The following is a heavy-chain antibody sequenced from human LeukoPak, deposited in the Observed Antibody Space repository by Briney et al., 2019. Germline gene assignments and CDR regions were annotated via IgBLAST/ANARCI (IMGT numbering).Heavy chain of an antibody. CDR2: IYYTGST. J-gene: IGHJ4*02. CDR1: GGSVSSGSYY. CDR3: ARSYSGSYAVFDY. Sequence: SETLSLTCTVSGGSVSSGSYYWHWTRQPPGKGLEWIGYIYYTGSTNYNPSLKSRVTISVDTSKNQFSLRVSSVTAADTAVYYCARSYSGSYAVFDYWGQGTLVTVSS. D-gene: IGHD1-26*01. V-gene: IGHV4-61*01.